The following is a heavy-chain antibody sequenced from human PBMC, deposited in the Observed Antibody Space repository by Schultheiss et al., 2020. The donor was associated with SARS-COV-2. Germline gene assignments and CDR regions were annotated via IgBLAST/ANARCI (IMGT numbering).Heavy chain of an antibody. J-gene: IGHJ3*02. CDR3: AKGFRGATSDAFDI. D-gene: IGHD1-26*01. CDR1: GFTFSSYA. CDR2: ISGSGGNT. Sequence: GGSLRLSCAASGFTFSSYAMTWVRQAPGQGLEWVAAISGSGGNTYYADSVKGRFTISRDNSKNTLYLQMNSLRAEDTALYYCAKGFRGATSDAFDIWGQGTMVTVSS. V-gene: IGHV3-23*01.